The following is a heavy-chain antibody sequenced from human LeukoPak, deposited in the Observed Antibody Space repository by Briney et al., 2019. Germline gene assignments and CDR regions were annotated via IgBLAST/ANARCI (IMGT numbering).Heavy chain of an antibody. D-gene: IGHD1-26*01. Sequence: GGSLRLSCAASGFTFSSYSMNWVRQAPGKGLEWVSSISSSSSYIYYADSVKGRFTISRDNAKNSLYLQMNSLRAEDTAVFYCARDDSGSPSYCFDPWGQGTLVTVSS. CDR3: ARDDSGSPSYCFDP. J-gene: IGHJ5*02. CDR2: ISSSSSYI. CDR1: GFTFSSYS. V-gene: IGHV3-21*01.